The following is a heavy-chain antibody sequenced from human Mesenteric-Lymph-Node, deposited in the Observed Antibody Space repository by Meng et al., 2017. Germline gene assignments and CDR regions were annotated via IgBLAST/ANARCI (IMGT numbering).Heavy chain of an antibody. D-gene: IGHD6-19*01. Sequence: EVRLLESGGGLVHPGGFLRLSCAVSGFIFSDYAMSWVRQAPGKGLEWVAPISGTGGNTYYADSVKGRFTVSRDNPKNTLYLQMNSLRVDDTAVYYCAKMEPGWYVKTWGQGTLVTVSS. V-gene: IGHV3-23*01. CDR1: GFIFSDYA. CDR2: ISGTGGNT. CDR3: AKMEPGWYVKT. J-gene: IGHJ5*02.